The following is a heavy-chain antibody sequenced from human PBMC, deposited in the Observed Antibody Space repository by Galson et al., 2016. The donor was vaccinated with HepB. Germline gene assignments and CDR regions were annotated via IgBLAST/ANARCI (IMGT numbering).Heavy chain of an antibody. V-gene: IGHV3-23*01. CDR2: ISGGGDIT. CDR1: GFTFSSYS. Sequence: SLRLSCAASGFTFSSYSMTWVRQTPGKGLQWVSVISGGGDITDYAGSVKGRFTISKDNSKNTLYLQMNSLRADDTAVYYCAKRVGSSLTGRAFDGWGQGTMITVSS. D-gene: IGHD6-13*01. J-gene: IGHJ3*01. CDR3: AKRVGSSLTGRAFDG.